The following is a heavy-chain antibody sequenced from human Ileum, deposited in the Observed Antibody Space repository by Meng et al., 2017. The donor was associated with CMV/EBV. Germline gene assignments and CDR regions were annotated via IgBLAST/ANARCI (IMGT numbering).Heavy chain of an antibody. V-gene: IGHV3-53*01. CDR2: IYRDGRT. Sequence: RLSCVVSGLSVTIDYMSWVRQAPGKGLEWVSVIYRDGRTYYADSVKGRFTISRDDSKNTLYLQMNSLRAEDTAVYYCAHRQEWDFDYWGQGTLVTVSS. CDR3: AHRQEWDFDY. CDR1: GLSVTIDY. J-gene: IGHJ4*02. D-gene: IGHD3-3*01.